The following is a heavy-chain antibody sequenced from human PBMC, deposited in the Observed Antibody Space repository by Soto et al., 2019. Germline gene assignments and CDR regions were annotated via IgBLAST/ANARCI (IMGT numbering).Heavy chain of an antibody. CDR1: GFTFSNYW. Sequence: EVQLVESGGGLVQPGGSLRLSCAGSGFTFSNYWMHWVRQAPGKGLEWVSRIDHDGPTDYADSVRGRFTISRDNAENTLYLQMNSLRHEETAVYYCVRDSHGDYWGQGTLVTVSS. J-gene: IGHJ4*02. CDR3: VRDSHGDY. V-gene: IGHV3-74*01. CDR2: IDHDGPT.